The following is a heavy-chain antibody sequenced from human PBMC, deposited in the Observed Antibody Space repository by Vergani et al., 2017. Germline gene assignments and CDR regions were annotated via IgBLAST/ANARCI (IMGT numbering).Heavy chain of an antibody. D-gene: IGHD2/OR15-2a*01. CDR3: TKYLRHSTDGFPDS. J-gene: IGHJ4*02. CDR2: IGKDGINT. Sequence: QVHLVGSAGDVVKPGGSLRLSCAASGFTFSNFCMHWIRPAPGKGLEGLAYIGKDGINTRYRDAVTGRFTVSRDNSKDILYLQMDSLISEDTALYYRTKYLRHSTDGFPDSWGPGTLVIVS. V-gene: IGHV3-30*02. CDR1: GFTFSNFC.